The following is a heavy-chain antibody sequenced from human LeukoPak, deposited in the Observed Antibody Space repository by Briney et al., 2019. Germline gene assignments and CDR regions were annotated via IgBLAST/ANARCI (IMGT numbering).Heavy chain of an antibody. CDR3: ATQRSYDILTGYYPFDY. J-gene: IGHJ4*02. CDR1: GFTFDDYA. CDR2: ISWNSGSI. V-gene: IGHV3-9*01. D-gene: IGHD3-9*01. Sequence: GRSLRLSCAASGFTFDDYAMHWARQAPGKGLEWASGISWNSGSIGYADSVKGRFTISRDNAKNSLYLQMNSLRAEDTAFYYCATQRSYDILTGYYPFDYWGQGTLVTVSS.